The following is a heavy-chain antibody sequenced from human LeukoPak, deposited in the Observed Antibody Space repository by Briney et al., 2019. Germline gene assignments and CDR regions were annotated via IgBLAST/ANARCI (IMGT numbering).Heavy chain of an antibody. Sequence: AGGSLRLSCAASGFTFSSYSMNWVRQAPGKGLEWVSSISSSSSYIYYADSVKGRFTISRDNAKNTLYLQMNSLRAEDTAVYYCARAHLWFGDLGGDYFDYWGQGTLVTVSS. V-gene: IGHV3-21*01. CDR1: GFTFSSYS. D-gene: IGHD3-10*01. CDR2: ISSSSSYI. J-gene: IGHJ4*02. CDR3: ARAHLWFGDLGGDYFDY.